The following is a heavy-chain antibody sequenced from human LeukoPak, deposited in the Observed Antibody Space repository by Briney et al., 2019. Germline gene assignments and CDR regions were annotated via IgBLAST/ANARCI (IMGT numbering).Heavy chain of an antibody. CDR1: GFTFSTYD. CDR2: LSGGGGTT. Sequence: AGGSLRLSCKASGFTFSTYDMSWVRQAPGKGLEWVLGLSGGGGTTYYADSVKGRFTISRDNSKNTLYLEMNSLRAEDKALYYCARVLRLYSRTGGFDYWGQGTLVTVSS. V-gene: IGHV3-23*01. J-gene: IGHJ4*02. CDR3: ARVLRLYSRTGGFDY. D-gene: IGHD6-13*01.